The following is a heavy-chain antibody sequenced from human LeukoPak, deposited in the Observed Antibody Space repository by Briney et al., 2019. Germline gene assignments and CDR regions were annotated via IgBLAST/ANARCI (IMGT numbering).Heavy chain of an antibody. V-gene: IGHV1-8*03. J-gene: IGHJ4*02. CDR3: ARDGDIVATIGAFADY. CDR1: GYTFTSYD. D-gene: IGHD5-12*01. Sequence: ASVKVSCKASGYTFTSYDINWVRQATGQGLEWMGWMNPNSGNTGYAQKFQGRVTITRNTSISTAYMELNSLRAEDTAVYYCARDGDIVATIGAFADYWGQGTLVTVSS. CDR2: MNPNSGNT.